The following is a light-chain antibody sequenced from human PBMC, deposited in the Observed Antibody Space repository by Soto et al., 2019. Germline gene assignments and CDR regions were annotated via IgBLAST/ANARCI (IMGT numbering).Light chain of an antibody. CDR1: QDMGNS. V-gene: IGKV1-33*01. CDR2: GAS. CDR3: QQYDNNLPSLT. Sequence: DIQMTQSPSSLSASVGDRVTITCQASQDMGNSLNWYQQKPGKAPKLLIYGASNLEARVPSRFSGSEPGTDFTFAISSLQPEDFAPVYGQQYDNNLPSLTFGGGTKLEIK. J-gene: IGKJ4*02.